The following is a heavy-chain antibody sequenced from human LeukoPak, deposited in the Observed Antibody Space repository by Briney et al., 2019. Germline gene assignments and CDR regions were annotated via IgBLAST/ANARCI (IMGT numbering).Heavy chain of an antibody. D-gene: IGHD3-22*01. CDR2: IYYSGST. V-gene: IGHV4-39*01. CDR3: ARKLGYYHDSTFDY. CDR1: GGSISSSSYY. J-gene: IGHJ4*02. Sequence: KSTETLSLTCTVSGGSISSSSYYWGWIRQPPGKGLEWIGSIYYSGSTYYNPSLKSRVTISVDTSKNQFSLKLSSVTAADTAVYYCARKLGYYHDSTFDYWGQGTLVTVSS.